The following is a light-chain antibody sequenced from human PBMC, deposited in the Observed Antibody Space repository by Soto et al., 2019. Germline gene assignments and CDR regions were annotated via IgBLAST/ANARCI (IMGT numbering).Light chain of an antibody. J-gene: IGKJ4*01. CDR2: DAS. Sequence: EIVLTQSPATLSLSPGERATLSCRASQSVSSFLAWYQQKPGQAPRLLIYDASNRATGIPTRFSGSGSGTDFTLTISSLEAEDFAVSYCQQRINWPLTFGGGTKVEIK. CDR3: QQRINWPLT. V-gene: IGKV3-11*01. CDR1: QSVSSF.